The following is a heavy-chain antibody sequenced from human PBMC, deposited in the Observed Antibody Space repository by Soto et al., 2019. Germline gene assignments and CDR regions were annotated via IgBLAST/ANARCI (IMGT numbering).Heavy chain of an antibody. Sequence: GGSLRLSCAASGFTFSNYEMYWVRQAPGKGLEWVAVISYDGSNKYYADSVKGRFTISRDNSKNTLYLQMNSLRAEDTAVYYCARDKRDLRFLEWSYYFDYWGQGTLVTVSS. J-gene: IGHJ4*02. CDR3: ARDKRDLRFLEWSYYFDY. D-gene: IGHD3-3*01. CDR1: GFTFSNYE. CDR2: ISYDGSNK. V-gene: IGHV3-30-3*01.